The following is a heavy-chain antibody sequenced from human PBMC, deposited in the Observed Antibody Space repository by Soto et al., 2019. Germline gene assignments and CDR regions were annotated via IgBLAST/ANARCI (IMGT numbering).Heavy chain of an antibody. Sequence: SETLSLTCTVSGGSISSYYWSWIRQPPGKGLEWIGYIYYSGSTNYNPSLKSRVTISVDTSKNQFSLKLSSVTAADTAVYYCARCSYLRSSSGNYYYYYMDVWGKGTTVTVSS. CDR2: IYYSGST. CDR3: ARCSYLRSSSGNYYYYYMDV. V-gene: IGHV4-59*01. D-gene: IGHD6-6*01. CDR1: GGSISSYY. J-gene: IGHJ6*03.